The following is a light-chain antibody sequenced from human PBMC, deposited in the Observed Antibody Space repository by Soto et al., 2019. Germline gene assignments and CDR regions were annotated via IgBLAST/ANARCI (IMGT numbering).Light chain of an antibody. V-gene: IGKV3-11*01. CDR2: DAS. Sequence: EIVLTQSPATLSLSPGEGATLSCRASQSVSSYLAWYQQKPGQAPRLLIYDASNRATGIPARFSGSGSGTDFTLTISSLEPEDFAVYYCQQRSNWPPWMYTFGQGTKLEIK. CDR1: QSVSSY. J-gene: IGKJ2*01. CDR3: QQRSNWPPWMYT.